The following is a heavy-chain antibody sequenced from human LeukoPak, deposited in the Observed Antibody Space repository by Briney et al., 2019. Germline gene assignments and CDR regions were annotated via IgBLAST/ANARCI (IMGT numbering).Heavy chain of an antibody. CDR2: IYHSGAT. J-gene: IGHJ5*02. CDR3: ARRRLTMVRAVPNWFDP. Sequence: PSETLSLTCGVSGGSISNNNWWSWVRQPPKKGLEWIGEIYHSGATNYNPSLKSRVTISVDKSKNHFSLKLNSVTAADTGLYYCARRRLTMVRAVPNWFDPWGQGTLVTVSS. D-gene: IGHD3-10*01. V-gene: IGHV4-4*02. CDR1: GGSISNNNW.